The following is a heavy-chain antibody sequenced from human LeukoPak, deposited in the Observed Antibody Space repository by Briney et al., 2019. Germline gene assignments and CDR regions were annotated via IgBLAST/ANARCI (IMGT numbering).Heavy chain of an antibody. CDR3: ARDRGITFRDY. J-gene: IGHJ4*02. D-gene: IGHD3-10*01. Sequence: GGSLRLSCAASGFTFSSYEMNWVRQAPGKGLEWVSYISSSGSTLYYADSVKGRFTISRDNAKNSLYLQMNSLRAEDTAVYYCARDRGITFRDYWGQGTLVTVSS. V-gene: IGHV3-48*03. CDR1: GFTFSSYE. CDR2: ISSSGSTL.